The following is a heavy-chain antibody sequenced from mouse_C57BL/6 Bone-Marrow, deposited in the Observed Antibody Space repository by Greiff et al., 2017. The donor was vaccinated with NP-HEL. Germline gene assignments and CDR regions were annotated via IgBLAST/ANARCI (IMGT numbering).Heavy chain of an antibody. CDR1: GYAFSSYW. D-gene: IGHD1-1*01. CDR2: IYPGDGDT. Sequence: QVHVKQSGAELVKPGASVKISCKASGYAFSSYWMNWVKQRPGKGLEWIGQIYPGDGDTNYIGKFKGKATLTADKSSSTAYMQLSSLTSEDSAVYFCARWVSNYYGSSYAMDYWGQGTSVTVSS. J-gene: IGHJ4*01. V-gene: IGHV1-80*01. CDR3: ARWVSNYYGSSYAMDY.